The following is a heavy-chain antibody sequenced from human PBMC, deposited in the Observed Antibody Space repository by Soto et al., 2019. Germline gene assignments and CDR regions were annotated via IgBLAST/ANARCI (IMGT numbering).Heavy chain of an antibody. Sequence: GGSLRLSCAASGFTFSSYSMNWVRQAPGKGLEWVSSISSSSSYIYYADSVKGRFTISRDNAKNSLYLQMNSLRAEDTAVYYCARDLRYGSGIVDYCGQGTLVTVSS. CDR3: ARDLRYGSGIVDY. CDR1: GFTFSSYS. J-gene: IGHJ4*02. D-gene: IGHD3-10*01. V-gene: IGHV3-21*01. CDR2: ISSSSSYI.